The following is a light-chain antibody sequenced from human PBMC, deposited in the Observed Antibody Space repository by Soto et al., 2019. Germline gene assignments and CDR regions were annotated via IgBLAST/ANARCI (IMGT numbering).Light chain of an antibody. V-gene: IGKV1-5*01. CDR2: DVS. CDR1: QSVRTW. J-gene: IGKJ4*01. Sequence: DIPMTQSPSTLSASVGDRVTITCRASQSVRTWMAWYQQKPGKAPKLLIYDVSSLDSGAPSRFSGSGSGTDFTLSIRRLQPDDFATYYCQQYYTYITFGGGTKVEMK. CDR3: QQYYTYIT.